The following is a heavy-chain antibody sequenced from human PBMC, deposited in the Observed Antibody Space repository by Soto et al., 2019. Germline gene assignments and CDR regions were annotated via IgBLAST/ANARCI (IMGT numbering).Heavy chain of an antibody. J-gene: IGHJ4*02. CDR2: ITHSGRT. V-gene: IGHV4-34*01. CDR1: GGSISGYY. Sequence: QVQLQQWGAGLLKPSETLSLTCAVYGGSISGYYWSWIRQPPGKGLEWIGEITHSGRTNYNPSLKIRYTVSVDTSKNQYSLHLSSLTAADTAVYYWARARGIAARPSDYWTQGTPGAVAS. CDR3: ARARGIAARPSDY. D-gene: IGHD6-6*01.